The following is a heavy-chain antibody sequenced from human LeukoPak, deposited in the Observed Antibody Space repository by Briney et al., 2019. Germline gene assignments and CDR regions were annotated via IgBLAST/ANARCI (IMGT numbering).Heavy chain of an antibody. CDR2: VKQDGSQA. D-gene: IGHD6-6*01. Sequence: GGSLTLSCATSGFTFTRYWMAWIRQSPGKGLEWVANVKQDGSQAYYLESVEGRFTISRDNAKTSLYLHMNNLGAEDTAVYYCSNGIYDSSYWGQGTLVTVSS. J-gene: IGHJ4*02. CDR1: GFTFTRYW. CDR3: SNGIYDSSY. V-gene: IGHV3-7*01.